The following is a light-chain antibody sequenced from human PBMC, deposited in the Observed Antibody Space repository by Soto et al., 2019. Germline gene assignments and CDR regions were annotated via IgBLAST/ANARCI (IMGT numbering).Light chain of an antibody. CDR1: SSNIGAGYD. V-gene: IGLV1-40*01. CDR3: QSYDSSLSVV. CDR2: GNS. Sequence: QPALTQPPSVSGAPGQRVTISCTGSSSNIGAGYDVHWYQQLPGTAPKLLIYGNSNRPSGVPDRFSGSKSGTSASLAITGLQAEDEADYYCQSYDSSLSVVFGGGTKVTVL. J-gene: IGLJ2*01.